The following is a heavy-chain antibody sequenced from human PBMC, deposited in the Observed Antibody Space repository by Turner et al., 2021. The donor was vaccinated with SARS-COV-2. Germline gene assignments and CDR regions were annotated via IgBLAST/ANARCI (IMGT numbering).Heavy chain of an antibody. CDR1: GFTFSSYA. CDR2: IWYHGSNK. J-gene: IGHJ4*02. CDR3: AKGGWYYDILTGSYFEY. Sequence: QVQLVESGGGVVQPGRSLRLSCAASGFTFSSYAIHWVRQAPGKGLEWVAVIWYHGSNKYYADSVKGRFTISRDNSKNTLYLQMNSLRAEDTAVYYCAKGGWYYDILTGSYFEYWGQGTLVTVSS. D-gene: IGHD3-9*01. V-gene: IGHV3-33*06.